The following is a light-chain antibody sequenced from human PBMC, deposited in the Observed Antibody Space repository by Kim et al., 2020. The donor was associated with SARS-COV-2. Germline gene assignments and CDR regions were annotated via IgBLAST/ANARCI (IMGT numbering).Light chain of an antibody. CDR3: AAWDYRLNGYV. CDR2: TNN. V-gene: IGLV1-47*01. CDR1: NSNSGSND. Sequence: GQSVTVTGSGGNSNSGSNDEYWYQQLPGSAPKLLIPTNNQRPSGVPDRFSGSKSGTSASLAITGLRSEDEADYYCAAWDYRLNGYVFGTGTKVTVL. J-gene: IGLJ1*01.